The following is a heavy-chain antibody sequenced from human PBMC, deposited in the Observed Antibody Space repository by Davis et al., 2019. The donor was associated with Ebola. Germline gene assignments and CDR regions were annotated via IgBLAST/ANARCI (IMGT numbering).Heavy chain of an antibody. CDR1: GFTFSSYS. Sequence: GESLKISCAASGFTFSSYSMNWVRQAPGKGLEWVSSISSSSSYIYYADSVKGRFTISRDNAKNSLYLQMNSLRAEDTAVYYCARDQAAIPVVANHFDDWGQGTLVTVSS. CDR2: ISSSSSYI. V-gene: IGHV3-21*01. J-gene: IGHJ4*02. D-gene: IGHD2-2*02. CDR3: ARDQAAIPVVANHFDD.